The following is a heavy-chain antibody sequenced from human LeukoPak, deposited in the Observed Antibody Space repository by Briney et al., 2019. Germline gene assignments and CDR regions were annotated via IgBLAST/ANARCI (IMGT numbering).Heavy chain of an antibody. Sequence: PGRSLRLSCAASGFTFSSYGMHWVRQAPGKGLEWVAVISYDGSNKYYADSVKGRFTISRDNSKNTLYLQMNSLRAEDTAVYYCAKDSGYLDYWGQGTLVTVSS. CDR2: ISYDGSNK. D-gene: IGHD6-13*01. CDR1: GFTFSSYG. J-gene: IGHJ4*02. V-gene: IGHV3-30*18. CDR3: AKDSGYLDY.